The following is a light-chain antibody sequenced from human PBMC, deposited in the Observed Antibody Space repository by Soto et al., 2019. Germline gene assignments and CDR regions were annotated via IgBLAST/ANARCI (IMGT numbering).Light chain of an antibody. CDR3: ATWDDRLNGFYV. V-gene: IGLV1-47*01. CDR1: TSNIGSNY. J-gene: IGLJ1*01. Sequence: QSVLTLPPSASGTPGQGVTISCSGSTSNIGSNYVYSYQQLPGTAPKLLIYRNNQRPSGVPDRFSGSKSGTSASLAISGLRSDDEADYFCATWDDRLNGFYVFGTGTKV. CDR2: RNN.